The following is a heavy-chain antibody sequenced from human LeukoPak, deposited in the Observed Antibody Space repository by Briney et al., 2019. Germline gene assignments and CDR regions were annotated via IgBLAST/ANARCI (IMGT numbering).Heavy chain of an antibody. CDR1: GFSLSTSGVG. D-gene: IGHD3-22*01. J-gene: IGHJ4*02. CDR2: IYWDDDK. CDR3: AHTALWYYYDSREV. Sequence: SGPTPVKPTQTLTLTCTFSGFSLSTSGVGVGWIRQPPGKALEWLALIYWDDDKRYSPSLKSRLTITKDTSKNQVVLTMTNMDPVDTATYYCAHTALWYYYDSREVWGQGTLVTVSS. V-gene: IGHV2-5*02.